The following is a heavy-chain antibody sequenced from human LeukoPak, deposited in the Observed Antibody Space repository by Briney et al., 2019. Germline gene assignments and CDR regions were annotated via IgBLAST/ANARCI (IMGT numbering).Heavy chain of an antibody. V-gene: IGHV7-4-1*02. J-gene: IGHJ3*02. D-gene: IGHD1-14*01. CDR2: INTNTGNP. CDR3: ARKDVTGTYYYAFDI. CDR1: GYTFTSYA. Sequence: GASVKVSCKASGYTFTSYAMNWVRQAPGQGLEWMGWINTNTGNPTYAQGFTGRFVFSLDTSVSTAYLQISSLKAEDTAVYYCARKDVTGTYYYAFDIWGQGTMVTVSS.